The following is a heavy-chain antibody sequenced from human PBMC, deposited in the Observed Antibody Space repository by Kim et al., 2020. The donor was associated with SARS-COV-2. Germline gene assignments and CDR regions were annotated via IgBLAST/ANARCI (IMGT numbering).Heavy chain of an antibody. J-gene: IGHJ6*02. CDR2: IYISGIT. Sequence: SETLSLTCSVSGGSIQSDSYYWTWVRQPAGKALEWIGRIYISGITDYNPSLKSRVLISMDTSKSQFSLELKSVTAADTAIYYCARTSRPDVGYYYGLDVWGQGTTVTVSS. CDR1: GGSIQSDSYY. V-gene: IGHV4-61*02. CDR3: ARTSRPDVGYYYGLDV.